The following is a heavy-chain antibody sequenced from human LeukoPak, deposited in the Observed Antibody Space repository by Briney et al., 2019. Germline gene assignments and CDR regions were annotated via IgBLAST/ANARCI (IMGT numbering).Heavy chain of an antibody. V-gene: IGHV1-69*13. CDR1: GGTFSSYA. CDR3: ARGRAHIAAAGSYYYGMDV. CDR2: IIPIFGTA. D-gene: IGHD6-13*01. J-gene: IGHJ6*02. Sequence: VASVKVSCTASGGTFSSYAISWVRQAPGQGLEWMGGIIPIFGTANYAQKFQGRVTITADESTSTAYMELSSLRSEDTAVYYCARGRAHIAAAGSYYYGMDVWGQGTTVTVSS.